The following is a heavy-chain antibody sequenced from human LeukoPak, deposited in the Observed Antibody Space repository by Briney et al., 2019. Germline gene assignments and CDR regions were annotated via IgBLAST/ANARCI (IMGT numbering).Heavy chain of an antibody. Sequence: PGGSLRLSCAASGFTFSNYAMNWVRQAPGKGLEWVSAVSSSGDNTYYADSVKGRFTIPRDNSKNTLYLLLNSLRAEDTAVYYCAKGKSWFFDYWGQGTLVTVSS. CDR1: GFTFSNYA. V-gene: IGHV3-23*01. CDR3: AKGKSWFFDY. J-gene: IGHJ4*02. D-gene: IGHD3-9*01. CDR2: VSSSGDNT.